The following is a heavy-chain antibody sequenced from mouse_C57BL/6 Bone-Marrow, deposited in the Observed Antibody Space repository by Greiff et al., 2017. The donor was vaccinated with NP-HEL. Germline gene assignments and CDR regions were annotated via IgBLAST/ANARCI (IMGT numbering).Heavy chain of an antibody. Sequence: EVKLMESGGGLVQPGGSLKLSCAASGFTFSDYGMAWVRQAPRKGPEWVAFISNLAYSIYYADTLTGRFTFSRENATNTLYLEMSSLRSEDTAMYYCARLRRDYAMDYWGQGTSVTVSS. J-gene: IGHJ4*01. CDR2: ISNLAYSI. CDR3: ARLRRDYAMDY. CDR1: GFTFSDYG. D-gene: IGHD1-1*01. V-gene: IGHV5-15*01.